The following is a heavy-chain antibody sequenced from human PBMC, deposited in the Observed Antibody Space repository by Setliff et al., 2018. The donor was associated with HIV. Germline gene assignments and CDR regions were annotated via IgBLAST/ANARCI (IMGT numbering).Heavy chain of an antibody. CDR3: GGNGYYSIDY. J-gene: IGHJ4*02. V-gene: IGHV4-4*02. D-gene: IGHD3-22*01. CDR1: GGSISSNW. Sequence: SETLSLTCAVSGGSISSNWWSWVRQSPGKGLEWIGEIYHSGSTHYNPSLQSRVTISVDKSRSQFSLKLNSVTAADTAVYYCGGNGYYSIDYWGQGTLVTVS. CDR2: IYHSGST.